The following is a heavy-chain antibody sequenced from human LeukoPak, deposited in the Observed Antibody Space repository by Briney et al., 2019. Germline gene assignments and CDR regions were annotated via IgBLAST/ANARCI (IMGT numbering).Heavy chain of an antibody. V-gene: IGHV4-34*01. CDR2: INHSGST. CDR3: ARRLITIFGVRSPGNAFDI. CDR1: GGSFSGYY. J-gene: IGHJ3*02. D-gene: IGHD3-3*01. Sequence: SETLSLTCAVYGGSFSGYYWSWIRQPPGKGLEWIGEINHSGSTNYNPSLKSRVTISVDTSKNQFSLKLSSVTAADTAVYYCARRLITIFGVRSPGNAFDIWGQGTMVTVSS.